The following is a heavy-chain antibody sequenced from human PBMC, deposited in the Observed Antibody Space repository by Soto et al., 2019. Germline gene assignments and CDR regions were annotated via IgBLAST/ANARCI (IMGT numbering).Heavy chain of an antibody. V-gene: IGHV1-2*02. CDR2: INPNSGGT. Sequence: ASVKVSCKASGYTFTGYYMHWVRQAPGQGLEWMGWINPNSGGTNYAQKFQGRVTMTRDTPISTAYMELSRLRSDDTAVYYCASLLELRADYYYGMDVWGQGTTVTVSS. D-gene: IGHD1-7*01. J-gene: IGHJ6*02. CDR1: GYTFTGYY. CDR3: ASLLELRADYYYGMDV.